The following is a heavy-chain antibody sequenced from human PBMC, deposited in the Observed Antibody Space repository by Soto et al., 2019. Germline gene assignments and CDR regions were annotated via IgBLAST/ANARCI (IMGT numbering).Heavy chain of an antibody. CDR3: ATEGHIVVVTAIQFHFGY. CDR2: ISYDGSNK. CDR1: GFTFSSYG. J-gene: IGHJ4*02. V-gene: IGHV3-30*03. D-gene: IGHD2-21*02. Sequence: QVQLVESGGGVVQPGRSLRLSCAASGFTFSSYGMHWVRQAPGKGLEWVAAISYDGSNKYYADSVKGRFTISRDNSKNTLCQEMIRLRAEDTAVHYGATEGHIVVVTAIQFHFGYWGQGTLVAVS.